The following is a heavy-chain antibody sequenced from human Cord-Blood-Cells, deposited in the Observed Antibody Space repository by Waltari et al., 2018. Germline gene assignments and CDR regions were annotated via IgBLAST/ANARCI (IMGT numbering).Heavy chain of an antibody. D-gene: IGHD3-3*01. CDR2: IKQDGSEK. V-gene: IGHV3-7*01. CDR1: GFTFSSYW. Sequence: EVQLVESGGGLVQPGGSLRLPCAASGFTFSSYWMSWVRQAPGKGLEWMANIKQDGSEKYYVDSVKGRFTISRDNAKNSLYLQMKSLRAEDTAVYYCAREEILEWLFDYWGQGTLVTVSS. J-gene: IGHJ4*02. CDR3: AREEILEWLFDY.